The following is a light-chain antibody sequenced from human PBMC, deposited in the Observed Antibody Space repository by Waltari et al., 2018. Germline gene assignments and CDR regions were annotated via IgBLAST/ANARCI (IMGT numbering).Light chain of an antibody. Sequence: QFVLTQPPSVSEAPRQRVTITCSGISANIGKHAVNWYHQVPGKPPKLLLYYDDLLPSGVSDRFSGSKSGTSASLAISGLQSEDEAEYYCAAWDDSLNGVIFGGGTKLTVL. CDR1: SANIGKHA. J-gene: IGLJ2*01. CDR3: AAWDDSLNGVI. CDR2: YDD. V-gene: IGLV1-36*01.